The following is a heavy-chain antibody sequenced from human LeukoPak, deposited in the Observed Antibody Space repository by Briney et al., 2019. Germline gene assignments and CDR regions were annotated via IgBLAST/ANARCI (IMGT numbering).Heavy chain of an antibody. V-gene: IGHV3-48*01. CDR3: ARSVGNRPLYFDY. D-gene: IGHD1-26*01. Sequence: GGSLRLSCAASGFTFSSYSMNWVRQAPGKGLEWVSYISSSSSTIYYADSVKGRFTISRDNAKNSLYLQMNSLRAEDTAVYYCARSVGNRPLYFDYWGQGTLVTVSS. J-gene: IGHJ4*02. CDR1: GFTFSSYS. CDR2: ISSSSSTI.